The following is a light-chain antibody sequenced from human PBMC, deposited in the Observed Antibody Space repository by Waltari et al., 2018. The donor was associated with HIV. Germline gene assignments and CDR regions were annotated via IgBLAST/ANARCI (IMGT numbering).Light chain of an antibody. V-gene: IGLV1-47*01. CDR2: RDY. CDR1: RSNVGTKP. J-gene: IGLJ1*01. CDR3: VAWDDSLSGYV. Sequence: QSVLTQPPSASGTLGQSVTISCPGSRSNVGTKPVYWFQQLSGTAPKLLLYRDYQRRSGIPDRFSGSKSGASASLTISGLRSEDEADYYCVAWDDSLSGYVFGTGTKVSVL.